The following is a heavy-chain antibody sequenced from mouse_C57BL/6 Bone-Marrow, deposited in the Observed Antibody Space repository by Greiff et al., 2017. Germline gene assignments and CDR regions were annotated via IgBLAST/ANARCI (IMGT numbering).Heavy chain of an antibody. CDR1: GFTFTSYW. V-gene: IGHV1-55*01. CDR3: ARPYYSNYWYFDV. Sequence: QVQLQQPGAELVKPGASVKMSCKASGFTFTSYWITWVKQRPGQGLEWIGDIYPGSGSTNYTEMFKSKATLTVDTSSSTAYMQLSLLTSEDSAVYYCARPYYSNYWYFDVWGTGTTVTVSS. CDR2: IYPGSGST. J-gene: IGHJ1*03. D-gene: IGHD2-5*01.